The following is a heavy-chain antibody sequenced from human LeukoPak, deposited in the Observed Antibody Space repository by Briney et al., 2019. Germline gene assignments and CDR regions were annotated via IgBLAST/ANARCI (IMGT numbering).Heavy chain of an antibody. V-gene: IGHV1-2*02. Sequence: ASVKVSCKASGYTFTGYYMHWVRQAPGQGLEWMGWINPNSGGTNYAQKFQGRVTMTRDTSISTAYMELSRLRSDDTAVYYCARDPFYDFWSGYSPRWFDPWGQGTLVTVSS. CDR1: GYTFTGYY. CDR2: INPNSGGT. J-gene: IGHJ5*02. D-gene: IGHD3-3*01. CDR3: ARDPFYDFWSGYSPRWFDP.